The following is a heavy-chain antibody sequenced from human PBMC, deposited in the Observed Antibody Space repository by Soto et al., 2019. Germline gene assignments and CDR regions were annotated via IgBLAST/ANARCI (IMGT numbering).Heavy chain of an antibody. Sequence: ASVKVSCKASGYTFTSYGISWVRQAPGQGLEWMGWISAYNGNTNYAQKLQGRVTMTTDTSTSTAYIELRSLRSDDTAVYYCARALLGYCSSTSCYLFDYWGQGTLVTSPQ. D-gene: IGHD2-2*01. V-gene: IGHV1-18*01. J-gene: IGHJ4*02. CDR2: ISAYNGNT. CDR1: GYTFTSYG. CDR3: ARALLGYCSSTSCYLFDY.